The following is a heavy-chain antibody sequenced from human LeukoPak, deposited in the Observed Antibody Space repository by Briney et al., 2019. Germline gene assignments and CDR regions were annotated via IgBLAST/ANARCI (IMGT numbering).Heavy chain of an antibody. CDR1: VYTFTYYY. CDR3: GRRNILTGYFIDY. CDR2: INPNNGDT. Sequence: ASVTVSFTSSVYTFTYYYLHWVRQAPGQGLEWMGWINPNNGDTTYAQKFQDRVTLTRDTSIGTAFMDLSELRSDDPAVFYCGRRNILTGYFIDYWGQGTLVTVSS. D-gene: IGHD3-9*01. J-gene: IGHJ4*02. V-gene: IGHV1-2*02.